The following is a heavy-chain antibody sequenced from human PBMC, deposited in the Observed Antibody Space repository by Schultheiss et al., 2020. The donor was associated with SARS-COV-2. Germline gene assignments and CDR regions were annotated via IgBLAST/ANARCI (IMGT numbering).Heavy chain of an antibody. V-gene: IGHV4-34*09. J-gene: IGHJ4*02. Sequence: SQTLSLTCAVYGGSFSGYYWSWIRQPPGKGLEWIGYIYYSGSTYYNPSLKSRVTISVDTSKNQFSLKLSSVTAADTAVYYCARDEAYYDILTGYYRGDGFDYWGQGTLVTVSS. CDR3: ARDEAYYDILTGYYRGDGFDY. CDR1: GGSFSGYY. CDR2: IYYSGST. D-gene: IGHD3-9*01.